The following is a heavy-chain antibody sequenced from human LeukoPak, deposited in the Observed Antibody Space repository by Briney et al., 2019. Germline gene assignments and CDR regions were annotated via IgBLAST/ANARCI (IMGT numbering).Heavy chain of an antibody. CDR1: GGSISSSSYY. V-gene: IGHV4-39*01. CDR3: ARQGALRYFDWLSRLTADY. J-gene: IGHJ4*02. D-gene: IGHD3-9*01. Sequence: PSETLSLTCTVSGGSISSSSYYWGWIRQPPGKGLEWIGSIYYSGSTYYNPSLKSRVTISVDTSKNQFSLKLSSVTAADTAVYYCARQGALRYFDWLSRLTADYWGQGTLVTVSS. CDR2: IYYSGST.